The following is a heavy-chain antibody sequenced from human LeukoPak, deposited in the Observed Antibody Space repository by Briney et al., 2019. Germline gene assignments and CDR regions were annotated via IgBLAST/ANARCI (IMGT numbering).Heavy chain of an antibody. CDR2: IRYDGSNK. V-gene: IGHV3-30*02. Sequence: GGSLRLSCAASGFTFSSYGMHWVRQAPGKGLEWVAFIRYDGSNKYYADSVKGRFTISRDNSKNTLYLQMNSLRAEDTAVYYCAKGSPIVVVVAATPFDYWGQGTLVTVSS. J-gene: IGHJ4*02. CDR3: AKGSPIVVVVAATPFDY. CDR1: GFTFSSYG. D-gene: IGHD2-15*01.